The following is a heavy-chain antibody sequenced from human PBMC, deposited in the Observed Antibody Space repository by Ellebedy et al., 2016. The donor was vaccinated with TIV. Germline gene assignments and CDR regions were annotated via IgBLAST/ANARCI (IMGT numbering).Heavy chain of an antibody. CDR1: GASISSGPYY. D-gene: IGHD6-19*01. J-gene: IGHJ4*02. CDR2: IYSGGST. Sequence: SETLSLTXTVSGASISSGPYYWNWIRQHPGKGLEWIGYIYSGGSTYYIPSLKSRVTISLDTSKNQFSLKLTSVTAADTAVYYCARGIEQWLTYWGQGTLVTVSS. CDR3: ARGIEQWLTY. V-gene: IGHV4-31*03.